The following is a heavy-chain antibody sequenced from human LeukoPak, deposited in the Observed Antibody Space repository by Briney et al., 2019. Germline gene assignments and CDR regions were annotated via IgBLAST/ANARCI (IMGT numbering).Heavy chain of an antibody. CDR3: ARDIKYYYGSGSYWWFDP. CDR2: TYYRSKWYN. D-gene: IGHD3-10*01. J-gene: IGHJ5*02. V-gene: IGHV6-1*01. CDR1: GDSVSSNSAA. Sequence: SQTLSLTCAISGDSVSSNSAAWNWIRQSPSRGLEWLGRTYYRSKWYNDYAVSVKSRITINPDTSKNQFSLQLNSVTAADTAVYYCARDIKYYYGSGSYWWFDPWGQGTLVTVSS.